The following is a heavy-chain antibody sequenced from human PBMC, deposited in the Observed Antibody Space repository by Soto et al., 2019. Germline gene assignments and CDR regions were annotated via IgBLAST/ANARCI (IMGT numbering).Heavy chain of an antibody. CDR2: VYWEDDK. Sequence: QITLKESGPTLVKPTQTLTLTCTFSGFSLSTSGVGVGWIRQPPGKALEWLALVYWEDDKRYSPSLKSRRTITQDTPKNMVVLTMTNMDPVDTAPYYCAPSPGNYGSGSYFAYCGQGTVVTVSS. D-gene: IGHD3-10*01. CDR1: GFSLSTSGVG. J-gene: IGHJ4*02. CDR3: APSPGNYGSGSYFAY. V-gene: IGHV2-5*02.